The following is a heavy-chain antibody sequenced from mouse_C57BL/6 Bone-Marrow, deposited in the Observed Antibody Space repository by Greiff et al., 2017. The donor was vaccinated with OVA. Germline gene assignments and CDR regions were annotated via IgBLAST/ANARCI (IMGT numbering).Heavy chain of an antibody. V-gene: IGHV1-69*01. Sequence: QVQLQQPGAELVMPGASVKLSCKASGYTFTSYWMHWVKQRPGQGLEWIGEIDPSDSYTNYNQKFKGKSTLTVDKSSSTAYMQLGSLTSEDSAVYYCARGYDAMDYWGQGTSVTVSS. CDR1: GYTFTSYW. CDR3: ARGYDAMDY. J-gene: IGHJ4*01. CDR2: IDPSDSYT.